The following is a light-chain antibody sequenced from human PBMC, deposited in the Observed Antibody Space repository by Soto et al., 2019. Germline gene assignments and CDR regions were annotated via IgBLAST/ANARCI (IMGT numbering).Light chain of an antibody. J-gene: IGKJ1*01. CDR2: AAS. V-gene: IGKV1-39*01. Sequence: IQLTQSPSSLSASVGDRVTITCRASQGISSALAWYQQKPGKAPKLLIYAASTLQSGVPSRFSGGGSGTDFTLTIGSLQPEDCTTYYCQQTYSTPRGAFGQGTKVEIK. CDR1: QGISSA. CDR3: QQTYSTPRGA.